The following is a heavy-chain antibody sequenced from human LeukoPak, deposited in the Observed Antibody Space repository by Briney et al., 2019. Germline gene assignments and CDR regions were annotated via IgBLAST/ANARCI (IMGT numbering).Heavy chain of an antibody. D-gene: IGHD3-10*01. J-gene: IGHJ6*02. CDR1: GDSISSSGYY. Sequence: PSETLSLTCSVSGDSISSSGYYWDWIRQPPGKGLEWIGEINHSGSTNYNPSLKSRVTISVDTSKNQFSLKLSSVTAADTAVYYCARDLYDVGSGWGPDYYYGMDVWGQGTTVTVSS. V-gene: IGHV4-39*07. CDR3: ARDLYDVGSGWGPDYYYGMDV. CDR2: INHSGST.